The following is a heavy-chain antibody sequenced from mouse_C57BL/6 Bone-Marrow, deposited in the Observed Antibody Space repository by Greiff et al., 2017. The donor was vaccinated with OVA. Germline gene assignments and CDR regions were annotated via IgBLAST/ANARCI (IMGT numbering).Heavy chain of an antibody. CDR2: ISGGGGNT. CDR3: ARDGYSPYYFDY. CDR1: GFTFSRYT. Sequence: EVQGVESGGGLVKPGGSLKLSCAASGFTFSRYTMSWVRQTPEKRLEWVATISGGGGNTYYPDSVKGRFTISRDNAKNTLYLQMSSLRSEDTAFYYCARDGYSPYYFDYWGQGTTLTVSS. V-gene: IGHV5-9*01. J-gene: IGHJ2*01. D-gene: IGHD2-3*01.